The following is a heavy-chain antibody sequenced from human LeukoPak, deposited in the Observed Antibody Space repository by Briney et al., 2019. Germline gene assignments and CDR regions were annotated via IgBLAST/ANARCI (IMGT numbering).Heavy chain of an antibody. CDR2: INHSGST. CDR1: GGSFSGYY. D-gene: IGHD3-22*01. CDR3: ARGDHYYDSSGTPIANWFDP. Sequence: KPSETLSLTCAVYGGSFSGYYWSWICQPPGKGLEWIGEINHSGSTNYNPSLKSRVTISVDTSKNQFSLKLSSVTAADTAVYYCARGDHYYDSSGTPIANWFDPWGQGTLVTVSS. V-gene: IGHV4-34*01. J-gene: IGHJ5*02.